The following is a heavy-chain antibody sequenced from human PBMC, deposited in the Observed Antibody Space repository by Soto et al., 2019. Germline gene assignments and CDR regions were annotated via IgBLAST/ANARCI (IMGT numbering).Heavy chain of an antibody. J-gene: IGHJ4*02. D-gene: IGHD1-1*01. CDR1: GGSISSSSYY. CDR2: IYYSGST. CDR3: ARHYRRTAGVEDY. V-gene: IGHV4-39*01. Sequence: QLQLQESGPGLVKPSETLSLTCTVSGGSISSSSYYWGWIRQPPGKGLEWIGSIYYSGSTYYNPSLKSRVTISVDTPKSQLSQKLSSATAADTAVYCGARHYRRTAGVEDYWGQGTLVT.